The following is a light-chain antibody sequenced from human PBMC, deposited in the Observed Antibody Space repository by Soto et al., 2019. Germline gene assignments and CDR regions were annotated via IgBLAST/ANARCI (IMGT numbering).Light chain of an antibody. CDR2: AAS. CDR1: QTISGY. Sequence: DIQMTQSPSSLSASVGDRVTITCRASQTISGYLNWYQQKPGKAPKLLIYAASSLQSGVPSRFSGSGSGTDFTLTISSLQPEDFATYYCQQSYSTPVTFGQGTKVDIK. J-gene: IGKJ1*01. V-gene: IGKV1-39*01. CDR3: QQSYSTPVT.